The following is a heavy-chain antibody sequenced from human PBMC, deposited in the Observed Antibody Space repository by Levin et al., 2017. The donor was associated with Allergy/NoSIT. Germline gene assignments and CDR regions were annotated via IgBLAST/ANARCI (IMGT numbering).Heavy chain of an antibody. V-gene: IGHV1-46*01. CDR1: GYTFTSYY. CDR3: ARVGSSWYSNWYFDL. Sequence: AASVKVSCEASGYTFTSYYMHWVRQAPGQGLEWMGIINPSGGTTNYAQTFQGRVTITRDTSTSTVYMELSSLRSEDTAVYYCARVGSSWYSNWYFDLWGQGTLVTVSS. CDR2: INPSGGTT. D-gene: IGHD6-13*01. J-gene: IGHJ2*01.